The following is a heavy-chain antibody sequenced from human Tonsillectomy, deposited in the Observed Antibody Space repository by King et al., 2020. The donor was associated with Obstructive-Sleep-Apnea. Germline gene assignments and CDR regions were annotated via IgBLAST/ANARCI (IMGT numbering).Heavy chain of an antibody. CDR2: ISSTSIYI. V-gene: IGHV3-21*01. Sequence: VQLVESGGGLVKPGGSLRLSCAASGFTFSGYSMNWVRQAPGKGLEWLSSISSTSIYINYADSVKGRFTISRDNAKNSLYLQMNSLRAEDTAVYYCARLSPNDAFDIWGQGTLVTVSS. CDR3: ARLSPNDAFDI. CDR1: GFTFSGYS. J-gene: IGHJ3*02.